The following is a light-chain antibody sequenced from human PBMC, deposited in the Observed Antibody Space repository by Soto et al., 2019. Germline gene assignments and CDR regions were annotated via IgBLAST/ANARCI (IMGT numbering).Light chain of an antibody. CDR1: SSVVGSYNL. J-gene: IGLJ1*01. CDR2: EVS. V-gene: IGLV2-23*02. CDR3: CSYAGSSTYV. Sequence: QSVLTQPASVSGSLGQSITICCTGTSSVVGSYNLVSWYQQHPGKAPKLMIYEVSKRPSGVSNRFSGSKSGNTASLTISGLQAEDEADYYCCSYAGSSTYVFGTGTKVTVL.